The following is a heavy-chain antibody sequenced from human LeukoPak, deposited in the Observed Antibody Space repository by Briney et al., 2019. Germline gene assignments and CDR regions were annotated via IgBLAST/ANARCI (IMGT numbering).Heavy chain of an antibody. Sequence: PGGSLRLSCAASGFTFSSYWMSWVRQAPGKGLEWVANIKQDGSEKYYVDSVKGRFTISRDNAKNSLYLQMNSLRAEDTAVYYCAKDPGPYCSGGSCYSQPDYWGQGTLVTVSS. CDR3: AKDPGPYCSGGSCYSQPDY. CDR2: IKQDGSEK. CDR1: GFTFSSYW. V-gene: IGHV3-7*01. D-gene: IGHD2-15*01. J-gene: IGHJ4*02.